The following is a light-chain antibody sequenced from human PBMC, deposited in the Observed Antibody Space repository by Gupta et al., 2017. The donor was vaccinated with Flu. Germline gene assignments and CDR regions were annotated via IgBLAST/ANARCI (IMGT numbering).Light chain of an antibody. CDR2: DAS. V-gene: IGKV3-11*01. J-gene: IGKJ2*01. Sequence: EIEVTQSPATLSLSPGERATPSCRASQSVSTYLAWYQKKPGQAPRLLIYDASNRATGIPARFSGSGCGKNFTLTISSLEPEDFAVYYCQKLSNWPPYTFGQGTRLEIK. CDR3: QKLSNWPPYT. CDR1: QSVSTY.